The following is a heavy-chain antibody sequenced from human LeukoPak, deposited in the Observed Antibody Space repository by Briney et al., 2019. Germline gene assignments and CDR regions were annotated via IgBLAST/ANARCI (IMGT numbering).Heavy chain of an antibody. CDR1: GYTFTDYY. D-gene: IGHD4-11*01. CDR2: INLKSGGT. Sequence: ASVKVSCKASGYTFTDYYIHWVRQAPGQGLEWMGWINLKSGGTNSAQRFQDRVTMTRDTSISTAYMEVSRLRSDDTAVYYCATVLHYGNYAADYWGQGTLVTVSS. V-gene: IGHV1-2*02. CDR3: ATVLHYGNYAADY. J-gene: IGHJ4*02.